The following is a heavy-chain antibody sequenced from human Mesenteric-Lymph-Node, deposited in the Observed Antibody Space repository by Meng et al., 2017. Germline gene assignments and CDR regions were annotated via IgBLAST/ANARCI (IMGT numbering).Heavy chain of an antibody. CDR1: GYTFTSYG. J-gene: IGHJ5*02. V-gene: IGHV1-18*01. Sequence: ASVKVSCKASGYTFTSYGISWVRQAPGQGLEWMGWISAYNGNTNYAQKLQGRVTMTTDTSTSTAYMELRSLRSDDTAVYYCARDPHRDDYGDNVPENWFDPWGQGTLVAVSS. D-gene: IGHD4-17*01. CDR3: ARDPHRDDYGDNVPENWFDP. CDR2: ISAYNGNT.